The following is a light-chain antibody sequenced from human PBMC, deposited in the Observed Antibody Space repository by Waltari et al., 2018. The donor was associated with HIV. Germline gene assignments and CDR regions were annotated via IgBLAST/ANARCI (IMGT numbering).Light chain of an antibody. V-gene: IGLV3-21*02. CDR3: QVWESGGDIVF. Sequence: SYVVTQTPSVSVAPGQTARITCAGDDIGSESVHWYQQKPGQAPVLVVYDDRDRPSGIPGRFTGSNSGNTATLTITRVEAGDEADYYCQVWESGGDIVFFGGGTKLTVL. CDR1: DIGSES. CDR2: DDR. J-gene: IGLJ2*01.